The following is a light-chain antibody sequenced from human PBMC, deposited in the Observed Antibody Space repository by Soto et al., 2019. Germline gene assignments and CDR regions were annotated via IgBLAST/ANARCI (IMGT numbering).Light chain of an antibody. J-gene: IGKJ1*01. V-gene: IGKV3-20*01. Sequence: EIVLTQSPAPLPLSPGERATLACSASQTVNTNHLAWYQQKPCQAPRLVIYGASSRATAIPDRFSGSGSGTKFTITISILEPEDLAVYYCQHYGSSPRTFGQGNKLDI. CDR1: QTVNTNH. CDR3: QHYGSSPRT. CDR2: GAS.